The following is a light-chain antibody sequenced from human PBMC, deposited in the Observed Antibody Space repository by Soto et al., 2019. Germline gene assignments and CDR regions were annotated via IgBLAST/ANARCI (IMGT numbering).Light chain of an antibody. Sequence: QSALTQPPSVSGSPGQSVTISCTGTSSDVGSYNRVSWYQQPPGTAPKLMIYEVSNRPSGVPDRFSGSKSGNTASLTISGLQAEDEAYYYCNSYTSTTTYVFGTGTKLTVL. V-gene: IGLV2-18*02. J-gene: IGLJ1*01. CDR1: SSDVGSYNR. CDR2: EVS. CDR3: NSYTSTTTYV.